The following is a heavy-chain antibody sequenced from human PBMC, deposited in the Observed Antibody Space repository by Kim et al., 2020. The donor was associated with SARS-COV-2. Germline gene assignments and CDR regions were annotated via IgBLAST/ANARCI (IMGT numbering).Heavy chain of an antibody. CDR1: GFTFSSYA. D-gene: IGHD2-8*01. Sequence: GGSLRLSCAASGFTFSSYAMHWVRQAPGKGLEWVAVISYDGSNKYYADSVKGRFTISRDNSKNTLYLQMNSLGAEDTAVYYCERSLYVRGYFYYDMDVWGQGTTVTVSS. CDR2: ISYDGSNK. CDR3: ERSLYVRGYFYYDMDV. V-gene: IGHV3-30-3*01. J-gene: IGHJ6*02.